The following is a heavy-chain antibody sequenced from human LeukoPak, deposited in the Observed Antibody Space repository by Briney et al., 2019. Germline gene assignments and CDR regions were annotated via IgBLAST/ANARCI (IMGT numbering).Heavy chain of an antibody. CDR1: GESFNNYY. CDR3: ARHDSSGHYNAFDI. J-gene: IGHJ3*02. V-gene: IGHV4-34*01. Sequence: SETLSLTCAVYGESFNNYYWTWIRQSPGKGLEWIGEINHSGSTNYNPSLKSRVTISVDPSKNQFSLKPSSVTAVDTAVYYCARHDSSGHYNAFDIWGQGTMVTVSS. CDR2: INHSGST. D-gene: IGHD3-22*01.